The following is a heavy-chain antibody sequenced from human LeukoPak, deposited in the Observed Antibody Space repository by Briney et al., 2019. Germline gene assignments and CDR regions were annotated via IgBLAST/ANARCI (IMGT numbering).Heavy chain of an antibody. V-gene: IGHV3-74*01. Sequence: GGSLRLSCAASGFIFSSYWMHWVRQAPGKGLVWVSRINSDGSRTSYADSVKGRFTISRDNAKNTLYLQMNRLSAEDTAVYYCARDVSSGEYFDYWGQGTLVTVSS. D-gene: IGHD3-16*01. CDR2: INSDGSRT. J-gene: IGHJ4*02. CDR1: GFIFSSYW. CDR3: ARDVSSGEYFDY.